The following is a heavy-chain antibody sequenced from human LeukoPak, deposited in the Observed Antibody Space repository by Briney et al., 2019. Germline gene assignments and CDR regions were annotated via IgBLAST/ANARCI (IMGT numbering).Heavy chain of an antibody. CDR3: ARGTGNAFDI. V-gene: IGHV4-61*02. J-gene: IGHJ3*02. Sequence: SETLSLTCTVSGGSISSGSYDWSWIRQPAGKGLDWIGRVYTSGSTNYKPSLKSRVTISVDTSKNQFSLKLSSVTAADTAVYYCARGTGNAFDIWGQGTMVPAS. CDR1: GGSISSGSYD. D-gene: IGHD1-14*01. CDR2: VYTSGST.